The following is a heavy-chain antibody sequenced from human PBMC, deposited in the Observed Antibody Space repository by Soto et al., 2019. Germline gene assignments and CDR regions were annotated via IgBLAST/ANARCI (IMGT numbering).Heavy chain of an antibody. Sequence: SETLSLTCTVSGGSISSGNYCWSWIRQPPGKGLEWIGFIHYSGSSYYNPSLKSRVTISVDTSKNQFSLKLDSVTAADTAVYYCAFPATADFDYWGKGILVTVSS. CDR2: IHYSGSS. CDR1: GGSISSGNYC. CDR3: AFPATADFDY. D-gene: IGHD6-13*01. V-gene: IGHV4-30-4*01. J-gene: IGHJ4*02.